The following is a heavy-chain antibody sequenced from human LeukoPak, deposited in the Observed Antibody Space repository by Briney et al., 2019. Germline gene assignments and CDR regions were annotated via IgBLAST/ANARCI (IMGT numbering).Heavy chain of an antibody. CDR3: AKATPPPSYYYDSSGPLDY. J-gene: IGHJ4*02. D-gene: IGHD3-22*01. V-gene: IGHV3-11*05. Sequence: GGSLRLSCAASGFTFSNYYMSWIRQAPGKGLEWVSYISSSSSYTNYADSVKGRFTISRDNSKNTLYLQMNSLRAEDTAVYYCAKATPPPSYYYDSSGPLDYWGQGTLVTVSS. CDR1: GFTFSNYY. CDR2: ISSSSSYT.